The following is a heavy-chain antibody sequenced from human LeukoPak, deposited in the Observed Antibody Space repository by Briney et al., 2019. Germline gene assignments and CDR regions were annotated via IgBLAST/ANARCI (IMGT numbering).Heavy chain of an antibody. CDR1: GGSISSYY. V-gene: IGHV4-59*01. J-gene: IGHJ6*02. Sequence: PSETLSLTCTASGGSISSYYWSWIRQPPGKGLEWVGYIYYSGSTNYNPSLKSRVTISVDTSKNQFSLKLSSVTAADTAVYYCASTYYDFWSGYSYGMDVWGQGTTVTVSS. CDR3: ASTYYDFWSGYSYGMDV. D-gene: IGHD3-3*01. CDR2: IYYSGST.